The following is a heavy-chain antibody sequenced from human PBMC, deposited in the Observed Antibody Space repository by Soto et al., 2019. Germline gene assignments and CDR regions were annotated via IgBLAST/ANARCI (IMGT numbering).Heavy chain of an antibody. V-gene: IGHV1-3*01. CDR1: GYSFTSYA. Sequence: ASVKVSCKASGYSFTSYAIHWMRQAPGQRLEWMGWINAGNGNTKVPQKLQGRVTMTTDTSTSTAYMELRSLRSDDTAVYYCARLWSGYYDYYYYGMDVWGQGTTVTVSS. CDR3: ARLWSGYYDYYYYGMDV. J-gene: IGHJ6*02. D-gene: IGHD3-3*01. CDR2: INAGNGNT.